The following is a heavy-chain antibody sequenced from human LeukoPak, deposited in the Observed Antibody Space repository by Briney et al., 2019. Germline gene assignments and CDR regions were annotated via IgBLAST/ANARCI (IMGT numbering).Heavy chain of an antibody. V-gene: IGHV3-9*01. J-gene: IGHJ4*02. CDR3: AKDINSRGGIDY. D-gene: IGHD6-13*01. CDR2: ISWNSGSI. Sequence: GGSLRLSCAASGFTFDDYAMHWVRQAPGKGLEWVSGISWNSGSIGYADSVKGRFTISRDNAKNSLYLQMNSLRAEDTALYYCAKDINSRGGIDYWGQGTLVIVSS. CDR1: GFTFDDYA.